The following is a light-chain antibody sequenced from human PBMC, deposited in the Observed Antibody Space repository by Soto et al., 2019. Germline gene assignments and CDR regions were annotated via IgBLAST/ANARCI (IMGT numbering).Light chain of an antibody. CDR2: EVS. J-gene: IGLJ1*01. V-gene: IGLV2-14*03. CDR1: NSDVGAFNY. CDR3: SSYTTSSTRV. Sequence: SVLTQPASVSGSPGQSIAITCTGTNSDVGAFNYVSWYQQHPDKAPKLMIYEVSNRPSGVSNRFSGSKSVNMATLTISGLQTEDEADYYCSSYTTSSTRVFGTGTKVTVL.